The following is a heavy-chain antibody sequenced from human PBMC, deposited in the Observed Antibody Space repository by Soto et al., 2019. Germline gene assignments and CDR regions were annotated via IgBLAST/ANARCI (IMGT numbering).Heavy chain of an antibody. CDR1: GGSISSGGYY. V-gene: IGHV4-31*03. D-gene: IGHD3-10*01. CDR3: VRGVLS. Sequence: QVQLQESGPGLVKASQTLSLTCNVSGGSISSGGYYWTCIRQHPGKGLEWIGNIHHSGSTFYNPSLKSRVSISVDTSKNQFSLKLSSGTAADTAVYFCVRGVLSWGQGTLVTVSS. CDR2: IHHSGST. J-gene: IGHJ1*01.